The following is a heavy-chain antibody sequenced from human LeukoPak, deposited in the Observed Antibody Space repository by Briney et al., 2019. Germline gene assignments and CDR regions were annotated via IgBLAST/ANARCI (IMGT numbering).Heavy chain of an antibody. CDR1: GGSFSGYY. V-gene: IGHV4-34*01. J-gene: IGHJ4*02. CDR3: ASFYMRAD. CDR2: INHSGST. Sequence: PSETLSLTCAVYGGSFSGYYWSWIRQPPGKGLEWIGEINHSGSTNYKPSLKSRVTISVDTSKNQFSLKLSSVTAADTAVYYCASFYMRADWGQGTLVTVSS.